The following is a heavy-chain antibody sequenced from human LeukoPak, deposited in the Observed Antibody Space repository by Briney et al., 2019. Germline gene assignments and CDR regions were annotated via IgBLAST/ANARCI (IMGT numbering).Heavy chain of an antibody. J-gene: IGHJ4*02. CDR2: IYSGGST. CDR3: ARVLLGYYFEY. D-gene: IGHD2-15*01. Sequence: GGSLRLSCAASGFTVRNNYMRWVRQAPGKGLEWVSVIYSGGSTYYTDSVKGRFTISRDNSKNTLFLQMNSLRAEDTAVYYCARVLLGYYFEYWGQGTLVAVSS. V-gene: IGHV3-53*01. CDR1: GFTVRNNY.